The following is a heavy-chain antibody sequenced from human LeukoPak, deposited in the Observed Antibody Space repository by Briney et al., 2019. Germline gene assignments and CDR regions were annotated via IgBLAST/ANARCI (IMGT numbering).Heavy chain of an antibody. CDR3: ARESLGFAFDY. J-gene: IGHJ4*02. D-gene: IGHD3-16*01. Sequence: PGGSLRLSCAASGFTFSSYWMSWVRQAPGKGLEWVANIKQDGSEKYYVDSVKGQFTISRDNAKNSLYLQMNSLRAEDTAVYYCARESLGFAFDYWGQGTLVTVSS. CDR2: IKQDGSEK. CDR1: GFTFSSYW. V-gene: IGHV3-7*01.